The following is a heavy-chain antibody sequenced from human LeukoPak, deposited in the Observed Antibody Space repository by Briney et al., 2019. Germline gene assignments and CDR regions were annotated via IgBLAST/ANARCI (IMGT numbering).Heavy chain of an antibody. CDR3: AREDYDFWSGYSVNWFDP. CDR2: IIPIFGTA. CDR1: GGTFSSYA. Sequence: SVKVSCKASGGTFSSYAISWVRQAPGQGLEWMGRIIPIFGTANYAQKFQGRVMITTDESTSTAYMELSSLRSEDTAVYYCAREDYDFWSGYSVNWFDPWGQGTLVTVSS. J-gene: IGHJ5*02. V-gene: IGHV1-69*05. D-gene: IGHD3-3*01.